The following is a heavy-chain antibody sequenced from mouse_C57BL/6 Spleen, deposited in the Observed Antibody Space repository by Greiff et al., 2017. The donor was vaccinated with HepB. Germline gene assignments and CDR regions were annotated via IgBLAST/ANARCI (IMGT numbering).Heavy chain of an antibody. D-gene: IGHD2-1*01. CDR2: INPNNGGT. J-gene: IGHJ4*01. Sequence: EVQLQQSGPELVKPGASVKMSCKASGYTFTDYNMHWVKQSHGKSLEWIGYINPNNGGTSYNQKFKGKATLTVNKSSSTAYMELRSLTSEDSAVYYCARGGIYYGPFMDYWGQGTSVTVSS. CDR1: GYTFTDYN. V-gene: IGHV1-22*01. CDR3: ARGGIYYGPFMDY.